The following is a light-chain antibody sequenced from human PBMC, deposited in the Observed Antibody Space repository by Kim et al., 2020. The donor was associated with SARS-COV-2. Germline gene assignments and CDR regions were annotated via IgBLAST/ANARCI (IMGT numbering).Light chain of an antibody. CDR2: DAS. CDR3: QQRLNWPTYT. J-gene: IGKJ2*01. Sequence: LAPGERATLSCRASESVSRYLAWYQQKPGQAPRLLIYDASNRATGVPARFSGSGSGTDFTLSISSVEPEDFAVYYCQQRLNWPTYTFGQGTKLEIK. V-gene: IGKV3-11*01. CDR1: ESVSRY.